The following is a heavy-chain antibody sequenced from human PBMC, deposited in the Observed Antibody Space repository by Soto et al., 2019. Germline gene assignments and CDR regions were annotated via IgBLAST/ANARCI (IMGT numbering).Heavy chain of an antibody. CDR2: IIPIFGTA. CDR1: GGTFSSYA. D-gene: IGHD3-3*01. Sequence: SVKVSCKASGGTFSSYAISWVRQAPGQGLEWMGGIIPIFGTANYAQKFQGRVTITADESTSTAYMELSSLRSEDTAVYYRARTITIFGVANYYYYYGMDVWGQGTTVTVSS. J-gene: IGHJ6*02. CDR3: ARTITIFGVANYYYYYGMDV. V-gene: IGHV1-69*13.